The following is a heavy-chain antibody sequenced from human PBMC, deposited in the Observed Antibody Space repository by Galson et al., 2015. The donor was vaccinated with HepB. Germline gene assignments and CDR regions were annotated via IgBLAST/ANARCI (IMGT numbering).Heavy chain of an antibody. Sequence: SLRLSCATSGFSFRSDWMAWVRQAPGKGLEWVANIRGDGSMTFYVGSVRGRFTISRDNAKNSVYLQMNSLRVEGTAVYYCASSRDSPGNYWGQGTLVTVSS. J-gene: IGHJ4*02. CDR1: GFSFRSDW. CDR3: ASSRDSPGNY. D-gene: IGHD3-10*01. CDR2: IRGDGSMT. V-gene: IGHV3-7*01.